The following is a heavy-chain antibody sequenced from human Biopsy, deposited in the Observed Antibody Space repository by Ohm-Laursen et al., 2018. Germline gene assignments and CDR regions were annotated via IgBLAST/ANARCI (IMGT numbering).Heavy chain of an antibody. CDR3: VSIFHTNNERRPFDM. CDR1: GDSVTKYY. J-gene: IGHJ3*02. V-gene: IGHV4-4*07. Sequence: SETLSLTCSVSGDSVTKYYWSWVRRPAGRGLEWIGRVYVGGSNNYNPSLRSRVSLSVDTSKNQFSLMLSGVTAADTAVYYCVSIFHTNNERRPFDMWGQGTMVAVSA. D-gene: IGHD2-21*01. CDR2: VYVGGSN.